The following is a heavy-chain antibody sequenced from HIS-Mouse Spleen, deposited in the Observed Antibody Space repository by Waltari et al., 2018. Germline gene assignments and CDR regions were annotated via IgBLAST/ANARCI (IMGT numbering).Heavy chain of an antibody. V-gene: IGHV3-21*01. CDR2: ISSSSSYI. Sequence: EVQLVESGGGLVKPGGSLRLSCAASGFTFSRSSMHWVRQAPGKGLEWVSSISSSSSYIYYADSVKGRFTISRDNAKNSLYLQMNSLRAEDTAVYYCARGSWNWFDPWGQGTLVTVSS. J-gene: IGHJ5*02. CDR3: ARGSWNWFDP. CDR1: GFTFSRSS. D-gene: IGHD2-15*01.